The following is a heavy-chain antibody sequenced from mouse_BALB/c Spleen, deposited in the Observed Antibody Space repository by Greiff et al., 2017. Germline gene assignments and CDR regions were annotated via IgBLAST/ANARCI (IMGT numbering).Heavy chain of an antibody. CDR2: INPYNDGT. CDR3: ARSGGYDGYYPNY. D-gene: IGHD2-3*01. Sequence: VQLQQSGPELVKPGASVKMSCKASGYTFTRYVLHWVTQKPGQGLEWIGYINPYNDGTKYNEKFKGKATLTSDKSSSTAYMELSSLTSEDSAVYYCARSGGYDGYYPNYWGQGTTLTVSS. CDR1: GYTFTRYV. J-gene: IGHJ2*01. V-gene: IGHV1-14*01.